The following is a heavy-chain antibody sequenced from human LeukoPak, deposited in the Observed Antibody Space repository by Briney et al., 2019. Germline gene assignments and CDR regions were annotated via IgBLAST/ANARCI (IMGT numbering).Heavy chain of an antibody. V-gene: IGHV1-2*02. CDR2: INPNSGGT. CDR3: ARDLAYSSPHAFDI. CDR1: GYTFTGYY. J-gene: IGHJ3*02. Sequence: GASVKVSCKASGYTFTGYYMHWVRQAPGQGLEWVGWINPNSGGTNYAQKFQGRVTMTRDTSISTAYMELSRLRSDDTAVYYCARDLAYSSPHAFDIWGQGTMVTVSS. D-gene: IGHD6-13*01.